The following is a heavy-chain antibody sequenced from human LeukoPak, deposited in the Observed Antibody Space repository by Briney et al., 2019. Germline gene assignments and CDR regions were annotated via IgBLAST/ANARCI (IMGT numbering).Heavy chain of an antibody. D-gene: IGHD5-24*01. V-gene: IGHV4-34*01. CDR1: GGSFSGYY. Sequence: PSETLSLTCAVYGGSFSGYYWSWIRQPPGKGLEWIGEINHSGSTNYNPSPKSRVTISVDTSKNQFSLKLSSVTAADTAVYYCARHFGDGYDANNNWFDPWGQGTLVTVSS. CDR3: ARHFGDGYDANNNWFDP. CDR2: INHSGST. J-gene: IGHJ5*02.